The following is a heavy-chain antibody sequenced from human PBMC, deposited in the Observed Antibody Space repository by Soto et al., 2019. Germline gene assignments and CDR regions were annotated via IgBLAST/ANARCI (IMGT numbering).Heavy chain of an antibody. Sequence: SETLSLTCTVSGGSISSGGYYWSWIRQHPGKGLEWIGYIYYSGSTYYNPSLKSRVTISVDTSKNQFSLKLSSVTAADTAVYYCAREGLGSPGIAAAGGDYYYYGMEVWGQGTTVTVS. D-gene: IGHD6-13*01. V-gene: IGHV4-31*03. CDR2: IYYSGST. CDR1: GGSISSGGYY. CDR3: AREGLGSPGIAAAGGDYYYYGMEV. J-gene: IGHJ6*02.